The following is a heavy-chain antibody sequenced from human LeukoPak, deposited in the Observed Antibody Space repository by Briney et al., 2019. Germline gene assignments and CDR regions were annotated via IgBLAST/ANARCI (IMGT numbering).Heavy chain of an antibody. CDR3: ARVARNYLAAAGSYYYYYGMDV. V-gene: IGHV4-61*01. J-gene: IGHJ6*02. Sequence: PSETLSLTCTVSGGSVNSGNYYWSWIRQPPGKGLEWIGFIYYSGGTNYNPSLKSRVTISVDTSKNQFSLKLSSVTAADTAVYYCARVARNYLAAAGSYYYYYGMDVWGQGTTVTVSS. CDR2: IYYSGGT. D-gene: IGHD6-13*01. CDR1: GGSVNSGNYY.